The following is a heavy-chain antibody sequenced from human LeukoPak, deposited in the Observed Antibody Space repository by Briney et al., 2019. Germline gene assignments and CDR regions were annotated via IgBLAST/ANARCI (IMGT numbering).Heavy chain of an antibody. CDR3: AGLPAYYYDTSGFYFDY. J-gene: IGHJ4*02. Sequence: PGGSLRLSCEASGFTFSSYEMNWVRQVPGKGLEGVSYISSSGSTIYYAYSVKGRFTISRDNSKNTVYLQMNSLRAEATAVYYCAGLPAYYYDTSGFYFDYWGQGTLVTVSS. V-gene: IGHV3-48*03. D-gene: IGHD3-22*01. CDR2: ISSSGSTI. CDR1: GFTFSSYE.